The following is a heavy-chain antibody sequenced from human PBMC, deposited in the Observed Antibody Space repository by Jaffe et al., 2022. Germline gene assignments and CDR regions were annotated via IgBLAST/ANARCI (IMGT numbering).Heavy chain of an antibody. Sequence: EVQLVESGGGLVQPGGSLRLSCAASGFTVSSNYMSWVRQAPGKGLEWVSVIYSGGSTYYADSVKGRFTISRHNSKNTLYLQMNSLRAEDTAVYYCATMRGDPWGYYYYMDVWGKGTTVTVSS. CDR3: ATMRGDPWGYYYYMDV. J-gene: IGHJ6*03. V-gene: IGHV3-53*04. CDR1: GFTVSSNY. D-gene: IGHD2-21*02. CDR2: IYSGGST.